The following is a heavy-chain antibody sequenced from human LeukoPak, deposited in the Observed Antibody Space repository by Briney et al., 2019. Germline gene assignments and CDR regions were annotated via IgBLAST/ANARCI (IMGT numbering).Heavy chain of an antibody. CDR3: ARDRYGPPDY. CDR2: IIRTGSSM. CDR1: ASTFPANY. Sequence: GSLRPSCAASASTFPANYRTCVSPPPGKGRGWVSYIIRTGSSMYYADSVEGRFTISRENAKNTLYLQMNSLRVEDTAVYYCARDRYGPPDYWGQGTLVTVSS. D-gene: IGHD4-17*01. J-gene: IGHJ4*02. V-gene: IGHV3-11*01.